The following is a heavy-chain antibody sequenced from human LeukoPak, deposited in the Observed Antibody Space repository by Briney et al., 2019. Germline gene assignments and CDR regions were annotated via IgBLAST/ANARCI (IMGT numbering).Heavy chain of an antibody. Sequence: PGGSLRLSCAASGFTFSSYSMNWVRQAPGKGLEWVSSISSSSSYIYYADSVKGRFTISRDNAENSLYLQMNSLRAEDTAVYYCARFSSTYGALDYWGQGTLVTVSS. CDR2: ISSSSSYI. CDR3: ARFSSTYGALDY. CDR1: GFTFSSYS. D-gene: IGHD4-17*01. J-gene: IGHJ4*02. V-gene: IGHV3-21*01.